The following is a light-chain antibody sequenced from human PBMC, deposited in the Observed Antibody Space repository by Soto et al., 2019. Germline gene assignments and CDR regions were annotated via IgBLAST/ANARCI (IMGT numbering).Light chain of an antibody. CDR1: SRDIGGYKY. CDR3: RSYTSSPALV. J-gene: IGLJ1*01. Sequence: QSALTQPASLSGSPGQSITISCTGTSRDIGGYKYVSWYQQHPVKAPEPMIYEVTSLPSVVSTRFSGSKSGNTASLTISGLQAEDEAEDYCRSYTSSPALVFGTVTKVTVL. V-gene: IGLV2-14*01. CDR2: EVT.